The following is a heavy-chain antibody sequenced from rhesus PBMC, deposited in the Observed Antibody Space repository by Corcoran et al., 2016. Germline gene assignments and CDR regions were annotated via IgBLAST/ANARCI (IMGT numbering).Heavy chain of an antibody. CDR1: GGSISGYYL. J-gene: IGHJ4*01. V-gene: IGHV4-143*01. CDR2: IYGGSGST. CDR3: ARVVSDFDY. D-gene: IGHD2-15*01. Sequence: QVQLQESGPGVVKPSETLSLTCAVSGGSISGYYLWSWIRQPPGKGLEWLGKIYGGSGSTSSNTSLKNRFTSSKDTSKSQFSLKLSSVTAADTAVYYGARVVSDFDYWGQGVLVTVST.